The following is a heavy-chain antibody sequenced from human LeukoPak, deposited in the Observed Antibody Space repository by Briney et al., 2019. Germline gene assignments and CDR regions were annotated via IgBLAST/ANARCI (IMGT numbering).Heavy chain of an antibody. CDR1: GYAFTGYY. CDR2: INPNSGGT. J-gene: IGHJ4*02. V-gene: IGHV1-2*02. CDR3: ATLERRLALAAAGTNY. D-gene: IGHD6-13*01. Sequence: ASVKVSCKASGYAFTGYYLHWVRQAPGQGLEWMGWINPNSGGTNYTQKFQGRVTMTRDTSISTAYMELSSLRSEDTAVYYCATLERRLALAAAGTNYWGQGTLVTVSS.